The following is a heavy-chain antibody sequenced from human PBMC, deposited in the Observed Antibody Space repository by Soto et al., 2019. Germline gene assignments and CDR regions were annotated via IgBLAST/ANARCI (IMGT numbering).Heavy chain of an antibody. V-gene: IGHV1-69*08. Sequence: QVQLVQSGAEVKKPGSSVKVSCKASRGTFSSYTISWVRQAPGQGLEWMGRIIPILGIANYAQKFQGRVTITADKSTSTAYMELSSLRSEDTAVYYCARDRGYCSGGSCYSDYWGQGTLVTVSS. CDR1: RGTFSSYT. CDR2: IIPILGIA. CDR3: ARDRGYCSGGSCYSDY. J-gene: IGHJ4*02. D-gene: IGHD2-15*01.